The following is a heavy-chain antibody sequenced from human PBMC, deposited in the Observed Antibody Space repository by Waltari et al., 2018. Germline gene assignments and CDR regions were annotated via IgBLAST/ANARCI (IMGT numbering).Heavy chain of an antibody. V-gene: IGHV1-2*04. CDR2: INPNSGGT. J-gene: IGHJ5*02. D-gene: IGHD3-10*01. CDR1: GYTFTGYY. Sequence: QVQLVQSGAEVKKPGASVKVSCKASGYTFTGYYMPGVRQAPGQGLEWMGWINPNSGGTNYAQKFQGWVTMTRDTSISTAYMELSRLRSDDTAVYYCARDTSRGAYGSGSYLMAPGVNWFDPWGQ. CDR3: ARDTSRGAYGSGSYLMAPGVNWFDP.